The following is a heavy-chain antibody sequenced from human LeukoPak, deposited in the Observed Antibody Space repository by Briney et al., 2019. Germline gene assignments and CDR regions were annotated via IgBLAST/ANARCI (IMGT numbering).Heavy chain of an antibody. D-gene: IGHD3-10*01. CDR2: IKQDGSEK. Sequence: GGSLRLSCAASGFTFSSYWMSWVRQAPGKGLEWVANIKQDGSEKYYVDSVKGRFTISRDNAKNSLYLQMNSLRAEDTAVYYCARDGSYYYGSGEYDYWGQGTLVTVSS. CDR3: ARDGSYYYGSGEYDY. J-gene: IGHJ4*02. V-gene: IGHV3-7*01. CDR1: GFTFSSYW.